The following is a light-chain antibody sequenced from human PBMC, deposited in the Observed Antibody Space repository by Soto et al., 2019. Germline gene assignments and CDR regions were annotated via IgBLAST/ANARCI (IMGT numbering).Light chain of an antibody. Sequence: QSALTQPASVSGSPGQSITISCTGTTSDVDGYNFVSWYQQHPGKAPKLMIYEDSHRPSGVSNRFSGSKSGNTASLTISGLQAEDEADYYCNSYTSSSTPWLFGGGTQLTVL. CDR3: NSYTSSSTPWL. V-gene: IGLV2-14*01. CDR1: TSDVDGYNF. J-gene: IGLJ3*02. CDR2: EDS.